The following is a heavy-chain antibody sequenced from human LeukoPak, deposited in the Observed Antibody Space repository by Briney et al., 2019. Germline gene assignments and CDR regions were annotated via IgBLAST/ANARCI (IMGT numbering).Heavy chain of an antibody. J-gene: IGHJ5*02. CDR1: GYTFDDYA. V-gene: IGHV3-9*01. Sequence: GRSLRLSCAASGYTFDDYAMHWVRQAPGKGLEWVSGINWSGGSIDYAASVKGRFTISRDNAKNSLYLQMNSLRSEDTAVYYCATSTRYCSSTSCGNWFDPWGQGTLVTVSS. D-gene: IGHD2-2*01. CDR2: INWSGGSI. CDR3: ATSTRYCSSTSCGNWFDP.